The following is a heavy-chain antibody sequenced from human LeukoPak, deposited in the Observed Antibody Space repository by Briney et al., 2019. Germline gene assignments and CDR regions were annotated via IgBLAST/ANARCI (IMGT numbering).Heavy chain of an antibody. CDR3: ARHFRAAASERAFDL. CDR1: VASIRIYY. Sequence: PSETLSLTCTVAVASIRIYYWGWIRHPPGKGLGWLGYISSGGSTDYTPSLKSRLILSIDASRNQFSLKLRSLTAADTAFYYCARHFRAAASERAFDLWGQGTLVTVSS. J-gene: IGHJ4*02. CDR2: ISSGGST. D-gene: IGHD6-13*01. V-gene: IGHV4-59*08.